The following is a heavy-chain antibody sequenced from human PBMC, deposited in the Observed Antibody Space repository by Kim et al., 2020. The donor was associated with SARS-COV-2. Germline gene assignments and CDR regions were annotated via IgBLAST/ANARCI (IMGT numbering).Heavy chain of an antibody. Sequence: SETLSLTCTVSGGSIRSGGYFWIWIRQHPGKGLEWIGYIYNSGSTYYNPSLKSRVTISVDTSKNQLSLKLISVTAADTAVYYCARVIGGGGQGVNRFDPWGQGTLVTVSS. CDR3: ARVIGGGGQGVNRFDP. CDR1: GGSIRSGGYF. J-gene: IGHJ5*02. CDR2: IYNSGST. D-gene: IGHD2-21*01. V-gene: IGHV4-31*03.